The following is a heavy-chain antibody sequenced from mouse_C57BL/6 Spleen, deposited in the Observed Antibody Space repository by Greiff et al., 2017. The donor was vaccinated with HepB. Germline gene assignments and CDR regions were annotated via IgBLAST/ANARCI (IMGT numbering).Heavy chain of an antibody. CDR1: GYTFTSYW. V-gene: IGHV1-52*01. D-gene: IGHD1-1*01. Sequence: VQLQQSGDELVRPGSSVKLSCKASGYTFTSYWMHWVKPRPIQGLDWIGNIDPSDSETHYNQKFNDKATLTVDISSSTAYMQLSSLTSEDAAVLYCATECPGSSALAYWGQGELVTVAA. J-gene: IGHJ3*01. CDR3: ATECPGSSALAY. CDR2: IDPSDSET.